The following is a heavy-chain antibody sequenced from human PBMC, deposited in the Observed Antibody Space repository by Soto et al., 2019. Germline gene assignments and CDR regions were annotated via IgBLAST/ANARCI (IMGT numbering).Heavy chain of an antibody. CDR3: TTEGFLEWLYLGNYYYYGMDV. J-gene: IGHJ6*02. D-gene: IGHD3-3*01. CDR2: IKSKTDGGTT. Sequence: GGSLRLSCAASGFTFSNAWMNWVRQAPGKGLEWVGRIKSKTDGGTTDYAAPVKGRFTISRDDSKNTLYLQMNSLKTEDTAVYYCTTEGFLEWLYLGNYYYYGMDVWGQGTTVTVSS. CDR1: GFTFSNAW. V-gene: IGHV3-15*07.